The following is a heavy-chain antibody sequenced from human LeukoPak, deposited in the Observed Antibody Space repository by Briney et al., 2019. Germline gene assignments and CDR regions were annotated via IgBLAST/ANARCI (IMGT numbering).Heavy chain of an antibody. CDR2: ISYDGSNK. J-gene: IGHJ3*02. D-gene: IGHD3/OR15-3a*01. Sequence: PGGSLRLSCVASGFTFSSYGMHWVRQAPGKGLEWVAVISYDGSNKYYADSVKGRFTISRDNSKNTLYLQMNSLRAEDTAVYYCAKDSGGWTQDAFDIWSQGTMATVSS. CDR1: GFTFSSYG. CDR3: AKDSGGWTQDAFDI. V-gene: IGHV3-30*18.